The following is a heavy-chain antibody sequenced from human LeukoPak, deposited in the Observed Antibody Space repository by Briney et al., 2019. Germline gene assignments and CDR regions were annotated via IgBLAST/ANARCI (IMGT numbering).Heavy chain of an antibody. Sequence: PSETLSLTCAVYGGSFSGYYWSWIRQPPGKGLEWIGSIYHSGSTYYNPSLKSRVTISVDTSRNQFSLKLSSVTAADTAVYYCARDGDVDIVATIIGDLAFDIWGQGTMVTVSS. CDR3: ARDGDVDIVATIIGDLAFDI. CDR2: IYHSGST. D-gene: IGHD5-12*01. CDR1: GGSFSGYY. J-gene: IGHJ3*02. V-gene: IGHV4-34*01.